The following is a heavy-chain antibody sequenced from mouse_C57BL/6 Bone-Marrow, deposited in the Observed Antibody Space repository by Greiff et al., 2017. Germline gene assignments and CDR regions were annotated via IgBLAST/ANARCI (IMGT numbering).Heavy chain of an antibody. J-gene: IGHJ3*01. V-gene: IGHV5-4*01. CDR1: GFTFSSYA. CDR2: ISDGGSYT. CDR3: AREAPYYDLAWFAY. Sequence: EVKLVESGGGLVKPGGSLKLSCAASGFTFSSYAMSWVRQTPEKRLEWVATISDGGSYTYYPDNVKGRFTISRDNAKNNLYLQMSHLKSEDTAMYYCAREAPYYDLAWFAYWGQGTLVTVSA. D-gene: IGHD2-10*01.